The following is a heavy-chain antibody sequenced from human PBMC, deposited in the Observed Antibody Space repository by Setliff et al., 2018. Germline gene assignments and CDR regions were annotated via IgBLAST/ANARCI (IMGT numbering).Heavy chain of an antibody. J-gene: IGHJ4*02. D-gene: IGHD3-10*01. CDR3: ARCYGVRGVAYYFDY. CDR2: IYYSGST. V-gene: IGHV4-30-4*08. CDR1: GGSISSGDYY. Sequence: SETLSLTCTVSGGSISSGDYYWSWIRQPPGKGLEWIGYIYYSGSTYYNPSLKSRVTISVDTSKNQFSLKLSSVTAADTAVYYCARCYGVRGVAYYFDYWGQGTLVTVSS.